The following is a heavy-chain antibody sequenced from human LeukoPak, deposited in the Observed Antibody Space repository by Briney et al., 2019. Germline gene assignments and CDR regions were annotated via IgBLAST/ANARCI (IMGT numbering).Heavy chain of an antibody. CDR2: ISMSSGTI. J-gene: IGHJ6*02. V-gene: IGHV3-48*01. CDR1: GFTFSSYS. Sequence: GGSLRLSCAASGFTFSSYSMNWVRQAPGKGLEWVSYISMSSGTIYYADSVKGRFTISRDSAKSSLYLQMSSLRAEDTAVYYCARSRTLVGYGMDVWGQGTTVTVSS. CDR3: ARSRTLVGYGMDV. D-gene: IGHD3-9*01.